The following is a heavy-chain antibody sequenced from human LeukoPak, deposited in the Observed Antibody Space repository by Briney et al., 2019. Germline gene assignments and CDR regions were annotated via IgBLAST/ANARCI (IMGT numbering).Heavy chain of an antibody. CDR2: IYSGGST. Sequence: GGPLRLSCAASGFTVSSNYMSWVRQAPGKGLEWVSVIYSGGSTYYADSVKGRFTISRDNSKNTLYLQMNSLRAEDTAVYYCASTGVTTNYYDTSGYDYWGQGTLVTVSS. CDR3: ASTGVTTNYYDTSGYDY. CDR1: GFTVSSNY. V-gene: IGHV3-66*01. J-gene: IGHJ4*02. D-gene: IGHD3-22*01.